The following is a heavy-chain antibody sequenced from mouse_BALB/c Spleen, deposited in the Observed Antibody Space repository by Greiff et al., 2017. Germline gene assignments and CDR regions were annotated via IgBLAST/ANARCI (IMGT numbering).Heavy chain of an antibody. CDR1: GYTFTSYW. J-gene: IGHJ3*01. CDR2: IYPGDGDT. CDR3: APEFFAY. V-gene: IGHV1-87*01. Sequence: VQLQQSGAELARPGASVKLSCKASGYTFTSYWMQWVKQRPGQGLEWIGAIYPGDGDTRYTQKFKGKATLTADKSSSTAYMQLSSLASEDSAVYYCAPEFFAYWGQGTLVTVSA.